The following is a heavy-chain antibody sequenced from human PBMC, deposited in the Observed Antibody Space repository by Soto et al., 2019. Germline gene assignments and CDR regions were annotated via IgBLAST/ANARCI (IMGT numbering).Heavy chain of an antibody. CDR3: ARSMYLAADAFDI. CDR2: IYHSGST. D-gene: IGHD2-8*01. CDR1: GGPISSSNW. Sequence: QVQLQESGPGLVKPSGTLSLTCAVSGGPISSSNWWSWVRQPPGKGLEWIGEIYHSGSTNYNPSLKSRVTILVDKSKNQYSLKLCSVTAADTAVYYCARSMYLAADAFDIWGQGTMVTVSS. V-gene: IGHV4-4*02. J-gene: IGHJ3*02.